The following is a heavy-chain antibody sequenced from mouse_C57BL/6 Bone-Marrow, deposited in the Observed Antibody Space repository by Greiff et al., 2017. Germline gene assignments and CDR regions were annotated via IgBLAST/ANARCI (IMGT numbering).Heavy chain of an antibody. D-gene: IGHD1-1*01. Sequence: QVQLKQSGPELVKPGASVKLSCKASGYTFTSYDINWVKQRPGQGLEWIGWIYPRDGSTKYNEKFKGKATLTVDTSSSTAYMELHSLTSEDSAVYFCARCGSPHYYAMDYWGQGTSVTVSS. J-gene: IGHJ4*01. CDR1: GYTFTSYD. CDR3: ARCGSPHYYAMDY. CDR2: IYPRDGST. V-gene: IGHV1-85*01.